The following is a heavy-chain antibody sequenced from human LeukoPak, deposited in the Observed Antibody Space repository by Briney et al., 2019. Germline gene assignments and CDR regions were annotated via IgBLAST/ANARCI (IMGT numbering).Heavy chain of an antibody. CDR1: GYTFTDYY. V-gene: IGHV1-69-2*01. J-gene: IGHJ4*02. CDR3: ATAVATTEIDY. Sequence: ASVKVSCKVSGYTFTDYYMHWVQQAPGKGLEWMGLVDSEDGETIYAEKFQGRVTITADTSTDTAYMELSSLRSEDTAVYYCATAVATTEIDYWGQGTLVTVSS. CDR2: VDSEDGET. D-gene: IGHD4-23*01.